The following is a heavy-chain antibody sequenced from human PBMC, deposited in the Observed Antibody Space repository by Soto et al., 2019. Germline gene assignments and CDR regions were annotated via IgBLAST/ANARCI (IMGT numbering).Heavy chain of an antibody. V-gene: IGHV4-30-4*01. CDR2: IYYSGST. CDR1: GGSISSGDYY. CDR3: ARAIPTYYYGSGSKPKPYYFDY. J-gene: IGHJ4*02. Sequence: QVQLQESGPGLVKPSQTLSLTCTVSGGSISSGDYYWSLIRQPPGKGLEWIGYIYYSGSTYYNPSLKIRVTISVDTSKNQFPLKLSSVPAADTAVYYCARAIPTYYYGSGSKPKPYYFDYWGQGTLVTVSS. D-gene: IGHD3-10*01.